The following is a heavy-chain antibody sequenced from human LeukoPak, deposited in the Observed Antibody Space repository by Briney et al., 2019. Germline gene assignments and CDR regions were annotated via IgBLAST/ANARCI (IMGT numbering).Heavy chain of an antibody. CDR1: GFTVSDNY. CDR2: THSGHNT. CDR3: VGYCSHHTCYSFN. J-gene: IGHJ4*02. V-gene: IGHV3-53*01. Sequence: GGSLRLSCAVSGFTVSDNYMSWLRQAPGRGPEWVAVTHSGHNTYYADSVKGRVTISRDFSKNTLSLQMNSLRAEDTAIYYCVGYCSHHTCYSFNWGQGTLVTVST. D-gene: IGHD2-15*01.